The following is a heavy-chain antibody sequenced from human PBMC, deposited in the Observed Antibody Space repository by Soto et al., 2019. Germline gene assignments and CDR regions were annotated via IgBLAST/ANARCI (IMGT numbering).Heavy chain of an antibody. V-gene: IGHV4-39*01. CDR1: GGSISSSSYY. CDR3: ARLTVEFWSGYSPRAFDY. CDR2: IYYSGST. D-gene: IGHD3-3*01. J-gene: IGHJ4*02. Sequence: QLQLQESGPGLVKPSETLSLTCTVSGGSISSSSYYWGWIRQPPGKGLEWIGSIYYSGSTYYNPSLKSRVTIAVDTSTNQFSLKLSSVTAADTTVYYCARLTVEFWSGYSPRAFDYWGQGTLVTVSS.